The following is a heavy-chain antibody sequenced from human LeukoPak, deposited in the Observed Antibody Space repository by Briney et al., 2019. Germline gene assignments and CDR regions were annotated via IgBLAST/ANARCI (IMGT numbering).Heavy chain of an antibody. J-gene: IGHJ4*02. Sequence: PSQTLSLTCAISGDSVSSNSATWTWIRQSPSRGLEWLGRTYYRSKWYNDYAVSVKSRITINPDTSRNQFSLQLNPVTPEDTAVYYCARVDRAISTTGTLGDWGQGTLVTVSS. D-gene: IGHD6-13*01. CDR3: ARVDRAISTTGTLGD. CDR2: TYYRSKWYN. V-gene: IGHV6-1*01. CDR1: GDSVSSNSAT.